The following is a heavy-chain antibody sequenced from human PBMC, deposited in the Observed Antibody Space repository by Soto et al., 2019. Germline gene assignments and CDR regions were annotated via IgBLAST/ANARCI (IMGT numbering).Heavy chain of an antibody. Sequence: VKVSCKASGYTFTSYGISWVRQAPGQGLEWMGWISAYNGNTNYAQKLQGRVTMTTDTSTSTAYMELRSLRSDDTAVYYCARAEGQQWLRGERYGMDVWGQGTTVTVSS. CDR1: GYTFTSYG. D-gene: IGHD6-19*01. CDR3: ARAEGQQWLRGERYGMDV. CDR2: ISAYNGNT. V-gene: IGHV1-18*04. J-gene: IGHJ6*02.